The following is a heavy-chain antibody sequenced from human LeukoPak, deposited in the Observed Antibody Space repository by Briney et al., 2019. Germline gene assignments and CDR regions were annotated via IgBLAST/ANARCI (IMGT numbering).Heavy chain of an antibody. CDR1: VYSFTSYW. Sequence: GDPLMISSKGSVYSFTSYWICWVRQMPGKGLEWMGIINPGDAATRYSPSLQGQTTTTADKSNSTAYQQWSSLNASETAYYYCAGGTYCSGSSCYPDIVPELDYWGQGTLVTVSS. CDR2: INPGDAAT. J-gene: IGHJ4*02. D-gene: IGHD2-15*01. V-gene: IGHV5-51*01. CDR3: AGGTYCSGSSCYPDIVPELDY.